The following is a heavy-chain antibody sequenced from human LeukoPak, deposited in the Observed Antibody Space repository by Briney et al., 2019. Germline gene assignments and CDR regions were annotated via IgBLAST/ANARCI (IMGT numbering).Heavy chain of an antibody. D-gene: IGHD1-14*01. CDR3: ARQSCFSGRDHYYYFDMDV. CDR2: IYPGDSDT. Sequence: GECLKICCKGSGYTVNLYWIGWVRQNPGKGLEWMWFIYPGDSDTIYSPSFQGQVTNSSDKSTTTAYSQWSSLKVSDTAMYYCARQSCFSGRDHYYYFDMDVWGSGTTVTVAS. V-gene: IGHV5-51*01. J-gene: IGHJ6*03. CDR1: GYTVNLYW.